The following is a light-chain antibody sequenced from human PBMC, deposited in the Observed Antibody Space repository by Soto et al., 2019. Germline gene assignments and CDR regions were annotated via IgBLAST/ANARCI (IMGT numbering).Light chain of an antibody. CDR2: GAS. V-gene: IGKV3-20*01. J-gene: IGKJ4*01. CDR3: QQYGSSPPGLT. CDR1: QSVRSNY. Sequence: EIVLTQSPGTLSLSPGERATLSCRASQSVRSNYLAWYQQKPGQAPRLLIYGASSRATGIPDRFSGSGSGTDFTLTISRLEPEDFAVSYCQQYGSSPPGLTFGGGTKVAIK.